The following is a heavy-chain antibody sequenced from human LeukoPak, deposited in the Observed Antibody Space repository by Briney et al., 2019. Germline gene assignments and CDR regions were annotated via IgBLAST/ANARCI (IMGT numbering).Heavy chain of an antibody. CDR1: GLTFNSYD. V-gene: IGHV3-23*01. CDR2: ITGSGGSA. Sequence: GGSLRLSCAASGLTFNSYDLSWVRQAPGKGLDWVSGITGSGGSAFYADSVKGRFTISRDNSKNPLYLQMNSLRAEDTAVYYCAKVSWSASDRHCWGQGTLVTVSS. J-gene: IGHJ4*02. D-gene: IGHD3-3*01. CDR3: AKVSWSASDRHC.